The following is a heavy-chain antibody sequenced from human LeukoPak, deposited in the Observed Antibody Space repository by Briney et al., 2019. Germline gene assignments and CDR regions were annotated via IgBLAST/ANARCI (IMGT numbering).Heavy chain of an antibody. V-gene: IGHV3-30*02. D-gene: IGHD1-26*01. CDR3: AKDPSLYSGSDLPI. Sequence: GGSLRLSCAVSGFTFSSYGMRWVRQAPGKGLEWVAFIRYDGSNKYYVDSVKGRFTISRDNSKNALYLQMNSLRAEDTAVYYCAKDPSLYSGSDLPIWGQGTMVTVSS. CDR2: IRYDGSNK. J-gene: IGHJ3*02. CDR1: GFTFSSYG.